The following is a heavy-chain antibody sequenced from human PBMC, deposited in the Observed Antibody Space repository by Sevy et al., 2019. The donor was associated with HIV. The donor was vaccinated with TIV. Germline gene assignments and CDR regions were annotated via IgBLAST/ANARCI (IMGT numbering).Heavy chain of an antibody. J-gene: IGHJ5*02. CDR1: GYTFASYG. Sequence: ASVKVSCKASGYTFASYGISWVRQAPGPGLEWMGWVTPYNDHKKYAQKLQGRVTMTTDTSTSTAYMELRSLRSDDTAVYYCARCLGGLRPWEYNWFDPWGQGTLVTVSS. D-gene: IGHD1-26*01. CDR3: ARCLGGLRPWEYNWFDP. V-gene: IGHV1-18*01. CDR2: VTPYNDHK.